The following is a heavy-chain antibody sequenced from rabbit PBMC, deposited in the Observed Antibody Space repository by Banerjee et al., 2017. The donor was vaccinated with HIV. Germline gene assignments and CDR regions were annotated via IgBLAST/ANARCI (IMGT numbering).Heavy chain of an antibody. CDR1: GVSSSSTYY. D-gene: IGHD2-1*01. Sequence: QSLEEAGGDLVNPRASLLLTCTAAGVSSSSTYYMCWVRQNPVKGMVWIACIYGSSTGTTYYASWAKGRFTISKTSSTPVTLQMTSLTAADSGTYFCAGVTWSDWNLWGQGTLVTVS. J-gene: IGHJ4*01. CDR3: AGVTWSDWNL. CDR2: IYGSSTGTT. V-gene: IGHV1S40*01.